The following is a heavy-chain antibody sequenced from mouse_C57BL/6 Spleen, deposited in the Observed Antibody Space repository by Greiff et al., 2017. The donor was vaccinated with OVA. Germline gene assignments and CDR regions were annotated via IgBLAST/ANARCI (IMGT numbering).Heavy chain of an antibody. J-gene: IGHJ1*03. CDR1: GYTFTSYW. V-gene: IGHV1-64*01. CDR2: IHPNSGST. CDR3: ARYYDYADWYFDV. Sequence: QVQLQQPGAELVKPGASVKLSCKASGYTFTSYWMHWVKQRPGQGLEWIGMIHPNSGSTNYNEKFKSKATLTVDKSSSTAYMQLSSLTSEDSAVYYCARYYDYADWYFDVWGTGTTVTVSS. D-gene: IGHD2-4*01.